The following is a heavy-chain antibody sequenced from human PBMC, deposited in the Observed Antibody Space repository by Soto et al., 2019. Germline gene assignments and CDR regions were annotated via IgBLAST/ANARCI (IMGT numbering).Heavy chain of an antibody. CDR1: GGTFSSYT. D-gene: IGHD4-17*01. CDR3: VRGYGDYDDYYYYMDV. Sequence: QVQLVQSGAEVKKPGSSVKVSCKASGGTFSSYTISWVRQAPGQGLEWMGRIIPILGIANYAQKFQGRVTITADKSTSTAYMELSSLRSEDTAVYYCVRGYGDYDDYYYYMDVWGKGTTVTVSS. V-gene: IGHV1-69*02. CDR2: IIPILGIA. J-gene: IGHJ6*03.